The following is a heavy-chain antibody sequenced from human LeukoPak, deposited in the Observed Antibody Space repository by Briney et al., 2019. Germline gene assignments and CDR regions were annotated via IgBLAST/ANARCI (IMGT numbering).Heavy chain of an antibody. V-gene: IGHV3-23*01. Sequence: GGSLRLSCAASGFTFSSYAMSWVRQAPGKGLEWVSAISGSGGSTYYADSVKGRFTISRDNSKNTLYLQMNGLRAEDTAVYYCAKTPQQWLGLYYFDYWGQGTLVTVSS. D-gene: IGHD6-19*01. J-gene: IGHJ4*02. CDR1: GFTFSSYA. CDR2: ISGSGGST. CDR3: AKTPQQWLGLYYFDY.